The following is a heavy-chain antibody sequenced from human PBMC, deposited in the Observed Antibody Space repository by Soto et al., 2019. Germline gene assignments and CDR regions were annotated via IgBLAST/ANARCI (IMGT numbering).Heavy chain of an antibody. CDR3: ASPTYYYDSSGYSVAGYGMDV. V-gene: IGHV1-46*01. CDR2: INPSGGST. CDR1: GYTFTSYY. J-gene: IGHJ6*02. D-gene: IGHD3-22*01. Sequence: ASVKVSCKASGYTFTSYYMHWVRQAPGQGHERMGKINPSGGSTSYAQKFQGRVTMTRDTSTSTVYMELSSLRSEVTAVYYCASPTYYYDSSGYSVAGYGMDVWGQGTTVTVSS.